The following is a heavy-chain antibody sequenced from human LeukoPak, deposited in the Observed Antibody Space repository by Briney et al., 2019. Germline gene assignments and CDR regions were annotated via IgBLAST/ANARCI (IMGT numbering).Heavy chain of an antibody. CDR2: INHSGST. D-gene: IGHD6-19*01. CDR3: GRGSNRVAVAGTAFYMDV. CDR1: GGSFSGYY. Sequence: SETLSLTCAVYGGSFSGYYWSWIRQPPGKGLEWIGEINHSGSTNYNPSLKSRVTISVDTSKNQFSLKLSSVTAADTAVYYCGRGSNRVAVAGTAFYMDVWGKGTTVTVSS. J-gene: IGHJ6*03. V-gene: IGHV4-34*01.